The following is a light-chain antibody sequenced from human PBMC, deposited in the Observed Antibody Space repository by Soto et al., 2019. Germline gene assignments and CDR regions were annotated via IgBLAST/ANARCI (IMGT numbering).Light chain of an antibody. CDR3: LLSYSGARV. Sequence: QAVVTQEPSLTVSPGGTVTLTCGSSTGTVTSGHYPYWFQQKPGQAPRTLIYDTSKKHFWTPARFSGSLLGGKAALTLSGAQPEDEADYYCLLSYSGARVFGGGTKPPS. V-gene: IGLV7-46*01. CDR2: DTS. J-gene: IGLJ3*02. CDR1: TGTVTSGHY.